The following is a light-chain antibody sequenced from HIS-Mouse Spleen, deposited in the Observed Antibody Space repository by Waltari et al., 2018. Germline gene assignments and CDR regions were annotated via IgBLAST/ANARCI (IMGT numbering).Light chain of an antibody. CDR1: RSNIGSNY. J-gene: IGLJ3*02. Sequence: QSVLTQPPSASGTPGQRVTISCSGSRSNIGSNYVYWYQQPPGTAPKLLIYRNNQRPSGVPDRFSGSKSGTSASLAISGLRSEDEADYYCAAWDDSLRGPVFGGGTKLTVL. CDR2: RNN. CDR3: AAWDDSLRGPV. V-gene: IGLV1-47*01.